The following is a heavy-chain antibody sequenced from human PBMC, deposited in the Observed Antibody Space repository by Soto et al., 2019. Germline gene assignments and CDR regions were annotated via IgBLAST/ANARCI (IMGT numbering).Heavy chain of an antibody. J-gene: IGHJ5*02. D-gene: IGHD3-10*01. CDR3: ARTMVRGANWFDP. Sequence: QVQLQESGPGLVKPSQTLSLTCTVSGGSISSGGYYWSWIRQHPGKGLEWIGYIYYIGSTYYNPSLKRRVTISVDTTKNQFAPKLSSVTAADTAVYYCARTMVRGANWFDPWGKGTLVTVSS. CDR2: IYYIGST. CDR1: GGSISSGGYY. V-gene: IGHV4-31*03.